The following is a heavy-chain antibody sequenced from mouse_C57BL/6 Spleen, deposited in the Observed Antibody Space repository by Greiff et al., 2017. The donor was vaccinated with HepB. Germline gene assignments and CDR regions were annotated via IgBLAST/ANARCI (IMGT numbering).Heavy chain of an antibody. CDR3: ARSPMVTTDY. Sequence: EVQLQQSGPELVKPGASVKMSCKASGYTFTDYNMHWVKQSHGKSLEWIGYINPNNGGTSYNQKFKGKATLTVNKSSSTAYMELRGLTSEDSAVSSCARSPMVTTDYWGQGTTLTVSS. J-gene: IGHJ2*01. V-gene: IGHV1-22*01. D-gene: IGHD2-2*01. CDR2: INPNNGGT. CDR1: GYTFTDYN.